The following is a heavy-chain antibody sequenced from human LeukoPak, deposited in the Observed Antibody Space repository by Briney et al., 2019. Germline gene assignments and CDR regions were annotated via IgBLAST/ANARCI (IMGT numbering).Heavy chain of an antibody. CDR3: ARQGYSGSSTFDY. D-gene: IGHD6-19*01. CDR1: GGSIETYY. Sequence: PSETLSLTCIVSGGSIETYYWSWIRQPPGKGLEWIGYIYHTGTTNYKSSLKSRATMSVDTSKNQISLRLSSVTAADTAVYYCARQGYSGSSTFDYWGQGTLVTVSS. V-gene: IGHV4-59*08. CDR2: IYHTGTT. J-gene: IGHJ4*02.